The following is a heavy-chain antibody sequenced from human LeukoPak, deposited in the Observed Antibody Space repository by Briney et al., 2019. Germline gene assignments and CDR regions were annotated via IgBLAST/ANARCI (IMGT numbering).Heavy chain of an antibody. CDR2: IYYSGST. CDR1: GGSISSGGYY. J-gene: IGHJ4*02. V-gene: IGHV4-31*03. Sequence: SQTLSLTCTVSGGSISSGGYYWSWIRQHPGKGLEWIGYIYYSGSTYYNPSLKSRVTISVDTSKNQFSLKLSSVTAADTAVYYCARLYYYDSSGYQSRYYFDYWGQGTLVTVSS. D-gene: IGHD3-22*01. CDR3: ARLYYYDSSGYQSRYYFDY.